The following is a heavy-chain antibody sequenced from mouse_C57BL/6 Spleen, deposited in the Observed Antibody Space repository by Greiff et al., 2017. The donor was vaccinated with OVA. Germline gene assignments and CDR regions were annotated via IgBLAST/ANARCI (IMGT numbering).Heavy chain of an antibody. J-gene: IGHJ2*01. CDR3: ARSQTGSYFDY. CDR2: IYPGDGDT. D-gene: IGHD4-1*01. V-gene: IGHV1-82*01. CDR1: GYAFSSSW. Sequence: QVQLKESGPELVKPGASVKISCKASGYAFSSSWMNWVKQRPGKGLEWIGRIYPGDGDTNYNGKFKGKATLTADKSSSTAYMQLSSLTSEDSAVYCCARSQTGSYFDYWGQGTTLTVSS.